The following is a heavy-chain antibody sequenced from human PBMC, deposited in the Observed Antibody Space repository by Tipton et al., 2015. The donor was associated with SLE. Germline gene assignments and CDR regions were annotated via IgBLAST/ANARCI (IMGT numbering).Heavy chain of an antibody. D-gene: IGHD3-3*01. Sequence: TLSLTCTVSDGSISSYYWSWIRQPPGKGLEWIGYISDSGRTNYNPSLKSRVTISVDTFKNQFSLKLSSVTAADTAVYYCARGRLLEWLSTYYYYYGMDVWGHGTTVTVSS. V-gene: IGHV4-59*12. CDR2: ISDSGRT. CDR3: ARGRLLEWLSTYYYYYGMDV. J-gene: IGHJ6*02. CDR1: DGSISSYY.